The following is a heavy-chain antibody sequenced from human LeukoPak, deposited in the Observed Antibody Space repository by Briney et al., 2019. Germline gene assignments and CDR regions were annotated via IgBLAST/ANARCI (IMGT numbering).Heavy chain of an antibody. Sequence: GGSLRLSCAASGFTFSSYGMSWVRQAPGKGLEWVSAISGSSSFIYYADSVKGRFTISRDNAKNSLYLHINSLRAEDTAIYYCARGERSGYWAGYYFHMDVWGKGTTVTVSS. CDR2: ISGSSSFI. CDR3: ARGERSGYWAGYYFHMDV. D-gene: IGHD3-22*01. CDR1: GFTFSSYG. V-gene: IGHV3-21*01. J-gene: IGHJ6*03.